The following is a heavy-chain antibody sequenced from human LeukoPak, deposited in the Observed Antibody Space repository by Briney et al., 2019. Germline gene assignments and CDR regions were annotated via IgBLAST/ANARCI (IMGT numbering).Heavy chain of an antibody. J-gene: IGHJ5*01. CDR2: ISSAGST. Sequence: GGSLRLSCTASGLSVSTNFMSWVRQAPGMGLEWVSFISSAGSTYYSDSVKGRFTISRDTSKHALYLQMNSLRGEDTAIYYCAGSSVVVRLDSWGQGTLVTVSS. D-gene: IGHD2-21*01. CDR1: GLSVSTNF. V-gene: IGHV3-53*01. CDR3: AGSSVVVRLDS.